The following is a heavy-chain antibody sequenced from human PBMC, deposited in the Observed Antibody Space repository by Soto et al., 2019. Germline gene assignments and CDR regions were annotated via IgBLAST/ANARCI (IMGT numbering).Heavy chain of an antibody. CDR2: VSISGGNT. CDR3: ARVLRGGYFSYYGMDV. D-gene: IGHD1-26*01. V-gene: IGHV3-23*01. CDR1: GITFSSLG. J-gene: IGHJ6*02. Sequence: GGSLRLSCVASGITFSSLGMSWVRQAPGKGLEWLSFVSISGGNTYYANSVRGRFTTSRDNSKNTLYLQMNSLRAEDTAVYYCARVLRGGYFSYYGMDVWGQGTTVTVSS.